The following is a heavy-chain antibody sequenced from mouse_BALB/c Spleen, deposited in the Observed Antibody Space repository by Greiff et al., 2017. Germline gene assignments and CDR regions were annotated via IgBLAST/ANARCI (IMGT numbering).Heavy chain of an antibody. CDR3: ARGRATAFDY. D-gene: IGHD3-1*01. Sequence: EVQVVESGGGLVKPGGSLKLSCAASGFTFSSYAMSWVRQTPEKRLEWVASISSGGSTYYPDSVKGRFTISRDNARNILYLQMSSLRSEDTAMYYCARGRATAFDYWGQGTTLTVSS. CDR2: ISSGGST. CDR1: GFTFSSYA. J-gene: IGHJ2*01. V-gene: IGHV5-6-5*01.